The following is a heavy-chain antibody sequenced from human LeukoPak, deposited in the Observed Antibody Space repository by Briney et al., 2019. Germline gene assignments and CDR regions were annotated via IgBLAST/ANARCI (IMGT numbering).Heavy chain of an antibody. V-gene: IGHV1-24*01. Sequence: SVKVSCKVSGYTLTELSMHWVRQAPGKGLEWMGGFDPEDGETIYAQKFQGRVTMTRDTSISTAYMELSRLRSDDTAVYYCARELYSNYDYYYYYGMDVWGQGTTVTVSS. CDR2: FDPEDGET. J-gene: IGHJ6*02. CDR3: ARELYSNYDYYYYYGMDV. CDR1: GYTLTELS. D-gene: IGHD4-11*01.